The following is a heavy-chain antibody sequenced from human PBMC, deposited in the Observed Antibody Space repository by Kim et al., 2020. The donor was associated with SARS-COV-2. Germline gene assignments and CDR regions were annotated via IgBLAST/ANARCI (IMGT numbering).Heavy chain of an antibody. CDR1: GFTFSSYA. Sequence: GGSLRLSCAASGFTFSSYAMSWVRQAPGKGLEWVSAISGSGGSTYYADSVKGRFTISRDNSKNTLYLQMNSLRAEDTAVYYCAKAQDWEGWLFNAAEQDAFDIWGQGTMVTVSS. CDR2: ISGSGGST. V-gene: IGHV3-23*01. CDR3: AKAQDWEGWLFNAAEQDAFDI. D-gene: IGHD3-9*01. J-gene: IGHJ3*02.